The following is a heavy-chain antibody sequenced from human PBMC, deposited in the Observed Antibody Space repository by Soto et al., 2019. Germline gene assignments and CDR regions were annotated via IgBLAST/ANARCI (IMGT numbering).Heavy chain of an antibody. D-gene: IGHD3-3*01. Sequence: VSVKVSCKASGGTFISYAISLVRQAPGQGLEWMGGMNPNSGTTGYAQKFQGRVTMTRNTSISTAYMELSSLRSEDTAVYYCARSVEPTYYDFWSGYYNWFDPWGQGTLVTVSS. V-gene: IGHV1-8*02. CDR1: GGTFISYA. CDR3: ARSVEPTYYDFWSGYYNWFDP. J-gene: IGHJ5*02. CDR2: MNPNSGTT.